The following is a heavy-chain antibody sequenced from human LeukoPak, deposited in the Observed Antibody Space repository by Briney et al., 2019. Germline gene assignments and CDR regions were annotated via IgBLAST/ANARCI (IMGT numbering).Heavy chain of an antibody. CDR1: GFTVSNNY. V-gene: IGHV3-66*01. D-gene: IGHD2-2*01. CDR3: AKLVVPAAEFYFDY. Sequence: GGSLRLSCAASGFTVSNNYMSWVRQAPGKGLEWVSVIYVGGNTYYADSVKDRFTISRDNSKNTLYLQMNSLRAEDTAVYYCAKLVVPAAEFYFDYWGQGTLVTVSS. J-gene: IGHJ4*02. CDR2: IYVGGNT.